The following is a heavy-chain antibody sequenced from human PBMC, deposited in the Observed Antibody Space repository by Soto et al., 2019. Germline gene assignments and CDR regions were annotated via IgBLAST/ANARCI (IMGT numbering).Heavy chain of an antibody. D-gene: IGHD3-10*01. CDR1: GFTSSGFG. V-gene: IGHV3-7*05. CDR3: AIHFGGL. CDR2: IKEDGSEK. J-gene: IGHJ4*02. Sequence: SLRHCCTASGFTSSGFGMNWVSQAQGKGLERVGNIKEDGSEKFYVDSVKGRFTISRDNAKNSLYLDMNSLRVEDTAIYFCAIHFGGLWGQRTLVTVSS.